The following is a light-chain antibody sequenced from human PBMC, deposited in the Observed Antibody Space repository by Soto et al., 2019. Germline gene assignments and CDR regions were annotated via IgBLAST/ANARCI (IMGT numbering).Light chain of an antibody. J-gene: IGLJ1*01. CDR1: SSDVGTYNL. Sequence: QSVLTQPASVSGSPGQSITISCTGTSSDVGTYNLVSWYQQHPGKAPKLMLYEGSKWPSGVSNRFSGSNSGNTASLTISGLQAEDEADYYCCSYAAGSAPYVFGTGTKSPS. CDR3: CSYAAGSAPYV. CDR2: EGS. V-gene: IGLV2-23*01.